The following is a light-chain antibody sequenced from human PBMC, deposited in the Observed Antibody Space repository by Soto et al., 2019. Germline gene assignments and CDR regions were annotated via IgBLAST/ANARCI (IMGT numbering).Light chain of an antibody. CDR3: QQLNSYPIT. J-gene: IGKJ5*01. CDR2: AAS. CDR1: QGISSY. V-gene: IGKV1-9*01. Sequence: DIQLTQSPSFLSASVGDRVTITCRASQGISSYLAWYQQKPGKAPKLLIYAASTLQSGVPSRFGGSGSGTEFTLTLSSRQPEDFATYYCQQLNSYPITFGQGTRLEIK.